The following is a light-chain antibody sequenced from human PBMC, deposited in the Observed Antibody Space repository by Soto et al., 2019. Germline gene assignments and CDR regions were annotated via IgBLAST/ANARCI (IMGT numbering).Light chain of an antibody. J-gene: IGLJ2*01. V-gene: IGLV2-14*01. CDR1: STDVGGFNY. CDR2: EVS. Sequence: QSALTQPASVSGSPGQSITISCTGTSTDVGGFNYVSWYQHHPGQAPKLMIYEVSYRPSGVSNRFSGSKSRNTGSLTISGLQAEDEADYYCSSYTIRSSYVVFGGGTKRTVL. CDR3: SSYTIRSSYVV.